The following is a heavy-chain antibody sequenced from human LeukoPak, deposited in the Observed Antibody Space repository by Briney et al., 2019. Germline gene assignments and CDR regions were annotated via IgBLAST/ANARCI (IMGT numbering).Heavy chain of an antibody. Sequence: SETLSLTCTISGGSISSISYYWSWIRQPPGKGLEWIGEINHSGSTNYNPSLKSRVTISVDTSKNQFSLKLSSVTAADTAVYYCARVVYPLYYYYYYGMDVWGQGTTVTVSS. CDR2: INHSGST. CDR1: GGSISSISYY. V-gene: IGHV4-39*07. J-gene: IGHJ6*02. D-gene: IGHD3-10*01. CDR3: ARVVYPLYYYYYYGMDV.